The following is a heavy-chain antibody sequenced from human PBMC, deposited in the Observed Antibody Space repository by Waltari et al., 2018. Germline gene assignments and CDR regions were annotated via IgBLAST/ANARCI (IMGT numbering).Heavy chain of an antibody. D-gene: IGHD6-19*01. V-gene: IGHV4-39*07. Sequence: QLQLQESGPGLVKPSETLSLTCTVSGGSISSSSYYWGWIRQPPGKGLEWIGSIYYSGSTYYNPSLKSRVTISVDTSKNQFSLKLSSVTAADTAVYYCAREVYSSGWSPLYYFDSWGQGTLVTVSS. CDR2: IYYSGST. CDR1: GGSISSSSYY. CDR3: AREVYSSGWSPLYYFDS. J-gene: IGHJ4*02.